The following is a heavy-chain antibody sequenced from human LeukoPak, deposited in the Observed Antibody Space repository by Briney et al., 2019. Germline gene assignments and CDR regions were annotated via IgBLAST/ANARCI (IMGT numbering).Heavy chain of an antibody. D-gene: IGHD3-22*01. V-gene: IGHV4-30-2*01. J-gene: IGHJ2*01. CDR2: IYHSGST. CDR1: GGSISSGGYS. CDR3: ARAPSYDSSGYNTGYFDL. Sequence: SETLSLTCAVSGGSISSGGYSWSWIRQPPGKGLEWIGYIYHSGSTHYNPSLKSRVTISVDRSKNQFSLKLSSVTAADTAVYYCARAPSYDSSGYNTGYFDLWGRGTLVTVSS.